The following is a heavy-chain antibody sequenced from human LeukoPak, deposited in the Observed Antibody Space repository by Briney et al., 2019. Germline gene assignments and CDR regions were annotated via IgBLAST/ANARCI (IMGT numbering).Heavy chain of an antibody. D-gene: IGHD3-16*01. V-gene: IGHV1-46*01. J-gene: IGHJ4*02. CDR2: INPSGGST. CDR1: GYTFTGYY. Sequence: ASVKVSCKASGYTFTGYYMHWVRQAPGQGLEWKGIINPSGGSTSYAQKFQGRVTMTRDMSTSTVYMELSSLRSEDTAVYYCVRLQRHGGGHFDYWGQGTLVTVSS. CDR3: VRLQRHGGGHFDY.